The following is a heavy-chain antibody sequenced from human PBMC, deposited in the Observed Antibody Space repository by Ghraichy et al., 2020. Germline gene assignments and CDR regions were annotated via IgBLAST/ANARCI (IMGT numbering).Heavy chain of an antibody. CDR2: ILSKAHGGTT. CDR3: KGSGSYSP. D-gene: IGHD3-10*01. V-gene: IGHV3-15*01. CDR1: GFTFSDAW. J-gene: IGHJ5*02. Sequence: LSLTCVASGFTFSDAWMGWVRQAPGKGLEWVARILSKAHGGTTDYAAPVKGRFTISRDDSRDTLYLQMNSLQTDDTGVYYCKGSGSYSPWGQGTLVTVSS.